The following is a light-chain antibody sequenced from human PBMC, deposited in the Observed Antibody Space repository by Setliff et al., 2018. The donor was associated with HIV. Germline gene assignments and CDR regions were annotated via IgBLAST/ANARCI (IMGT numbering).Light chain of an antibody. CDR3: CSNTGSNTYV. J-gene: IGLJ1*01. CDR1: SSDVGGYNY. Sequence: QSALTQPASVSGSPGQSIIISCTGTSSDVGGYNYVSWYQQHPGKAPKLIIYEVTNRPSGVSDRFSGSKSGNTASLTISGLQAEDEADYYCCSNTGSNTYVFGSGTKVTVL. V-gene: IGLV2-14*01. CDR2: EVT.